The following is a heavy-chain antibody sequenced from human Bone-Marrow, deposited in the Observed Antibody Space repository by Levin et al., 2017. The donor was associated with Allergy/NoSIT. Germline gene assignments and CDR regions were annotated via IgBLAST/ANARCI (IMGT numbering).Heavy chain of an antibody. V-gene: IGHV3-11*01. CDR2: ISSSGSTI. CDR1: GFTFSDYY. CDR3: ARDHLLRAGSGIAAAGTVRRDYYYYGMDV. J-gene: IGHJ6*02. Sequence: GESLKISCAASGFTFSDYYMSWIRQAPGKGLEWVSYISSSGSTIYYADSVKGRFTISRDNAKNSLYLQMNSLRAEDTAVYYCARDHLLRAGSGIAAAGTVRRDYYYYGMDVWGQGTTVTVSS. D-gene: IGHD6-13*01.